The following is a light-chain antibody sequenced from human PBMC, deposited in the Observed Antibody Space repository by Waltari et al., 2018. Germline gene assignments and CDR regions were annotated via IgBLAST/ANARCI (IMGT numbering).Light chain of an antibody. CDR1: QGISSW. V-gene: IGKV1-12*01. J-gene: IGKJ1*01. CDR2: GAS. Sequence: DIQMTQSPSSVSASVGDRVTITCRASQGISSWLAWYQQKPGKGPNLLICGASNLQSGVPSRFSGSGSGTDFTLTISGLQPEDSATYFCQQGSSFPPTFGQGTIVEIK. CDR3: QQGSSFPPT.